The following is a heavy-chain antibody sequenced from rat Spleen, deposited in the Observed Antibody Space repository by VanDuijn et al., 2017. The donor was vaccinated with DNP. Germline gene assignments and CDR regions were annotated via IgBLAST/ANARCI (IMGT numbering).Heavy chain of an antibody. Sequence: EVQLVESGGDLVQPGRSLKLSCVASRFTFNNFWMTWFRQVPGKGLEWVASITSSGGSTYYPDSVKGRFTISRDNARSTLYLQMNSLRSEDMATYYCARWYNSGYYFDYWGQGVMVTVSS. V-gene: IGHV5-31*01. CDR3: ARWYNSGYYFDY. D-gene: IGHD4-3*01. CDR2: ITSSGGST. CDR1: RFTFNNFW. J-gene: IGHJ2*01.